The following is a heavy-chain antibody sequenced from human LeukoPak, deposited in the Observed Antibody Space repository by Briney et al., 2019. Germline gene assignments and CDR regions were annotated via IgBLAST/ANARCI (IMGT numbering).Heavy chain of an antibody. CDR1: GYTFTSYD. CDR3: ARGADYGDSPDDYYYYGMDV. J-gene: IGHJ6*02. CDR2: MNPNSGNT. V-gene: IGHV1-8*01. D-gene: IGHD4-17*01. Sequence: ASVKVSCKASGYTFTSYDINWVRQATGQGLEWMGWMNPNSGNTGYAQKFQGRVTMTRNTSISTAYMELSSLRSEDTAVYYCARGADYGDSPDDYYYYGMDVWGQGTTVTVSS.